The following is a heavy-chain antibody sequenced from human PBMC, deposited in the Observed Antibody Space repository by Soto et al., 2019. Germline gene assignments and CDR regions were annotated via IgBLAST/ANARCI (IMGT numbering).Heavy chain of an antibody. D-gene: IGHD3-10*01. CDR2: INHSGST. CDR3: ASLYGSGSYYRGSYWYYYGMDV. J-gene: IGHJ6*02. V-gene: IGHV4-34*01. CDR1: GGSFIGYY. Sequence: SETLSLTCAVYGGSFIGYYWSWILQPPWKGLEWIGEINHSGSTNYNPSLKSRVTISVDTSKNQFSLKLSSVTAADTAVYYCASLYGSGSYYRGSYWYYYGMDVWGQGTTVTVSS.